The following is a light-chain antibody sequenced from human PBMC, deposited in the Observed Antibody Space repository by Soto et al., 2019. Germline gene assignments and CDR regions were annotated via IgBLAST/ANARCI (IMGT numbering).Light chain of an antibody. Sequence: EIVLTQSPGTLSLSPGERATLSCRASQSVAKNYLAWYQQEPGQAPRLLIHGAFIRATGIPDRFSGCGSGTDFTLTISRLEPEDFAVYYCNQYASSPQTFGQGTKVEI. CDR1: QSVAKNY. CDR3: NQYASSPQT. CDR2: GAF. J-gene: IGKJ1*01. V-gene: IGKV3-20*01.